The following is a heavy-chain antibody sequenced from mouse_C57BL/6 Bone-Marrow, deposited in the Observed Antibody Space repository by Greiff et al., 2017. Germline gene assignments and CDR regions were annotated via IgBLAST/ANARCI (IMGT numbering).Heavy chain of an antibody. J-gene: IGHJ1*03. V-gene: IGHV1-7*01. CDR1: GYTFTSYW. D-gene: IGHD2-3*01. Sequence: QVQLQQSGAELAKPGASVKLSCKASGYTFTSYWMHWVNQRPGQGLEWIGYINPSSGYTKYNPKFKGKATLTVDTSSSTAYMQLSSLTSEDSAVYDCASSGLRWLLRYLDVWGTGTTVTVSS. CDR2: INPSSGYT. CDR3: ASSGLRWLLRYLDV.